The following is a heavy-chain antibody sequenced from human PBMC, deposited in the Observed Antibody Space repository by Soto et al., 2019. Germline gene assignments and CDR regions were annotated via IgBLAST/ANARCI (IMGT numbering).Heavy chain of an antibody. Sequence: QLQLQESGPGLVKPSETLSLTCTVSGGSISSSSFHWGWIRQPPGNGLEWIGSIYYSGSTYYSPSLKSRVTISVDTSKNRFSRKLSSVTAADTAVSYCARRERAAGTDWWFDPWGQGTLVNVSS. V-gene: IGHV4-39*01. J-gene: IGHJ5*02. D-gene: IGHD6-13*01. CDR1: GGSISSSSFH. CDR2: IYYSGST. CDR3: ARRERAAGTDWWFDP.